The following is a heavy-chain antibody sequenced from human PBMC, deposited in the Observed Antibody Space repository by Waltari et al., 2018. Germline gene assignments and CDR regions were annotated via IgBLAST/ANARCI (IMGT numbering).Heavy chain of an antibody. Sequence: EVELVQSGAEVKKPGATVKISCKASGYTFMDYFMHWVQQAPGKGLEWMGRIDPEDGETVYSEQFQGRVTITADTSTDTAYMELSSLTSGDTAVYYCAPLPGGSGQTFDYWGQGTLVTVSS. V-gene: IGHV1-69-2*01. CDR2: IDPEDGET. J-gene: IGHJ4*02. CDR3: APLPGGSGQTFDY. D-gene: IGHD3-10*01. CDR1: GYTFMDYF.